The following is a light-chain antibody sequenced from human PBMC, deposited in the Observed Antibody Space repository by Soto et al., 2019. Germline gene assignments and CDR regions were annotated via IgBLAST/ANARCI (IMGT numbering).Light chain of an antibody. V-gene: IGKV3-15*01. CDR3: QQYNNWPRT. Sequence: EIVLTQSPATLSLSPGERATLSCRASQSVSSDLAWYHQKPGQAPRLLIYGASTRATGIPARFSGSGSETEFTLTINSLQSEDFAVYYCQQYNNWPRTFGQGTKVDIK. CDR2: GAS. CDR1: QSVSSD. J-gene: IGKJ1*01.